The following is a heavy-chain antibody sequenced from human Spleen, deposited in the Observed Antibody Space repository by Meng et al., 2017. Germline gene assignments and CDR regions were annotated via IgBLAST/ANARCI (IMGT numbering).Heavy chain of an antibody. J-gene: IGHJ5*02. CDR1: GFTFSSYE. V-gene: IGHV3-48*03. CDR3: ARAGIAVAEWFDP. CDR2: ISSSGSTT. Sequence: GESLKISCAASGFTFSSYEMNWVRQAPGKGLEWVSYISSSGSTTYYTGSVRGRFTISRDNAKNSLYLQMNSLRAEDTAVYYCARAGIAVAEWFDPWGQGTLVTVSS. D-gene: IGHD6-19*01.